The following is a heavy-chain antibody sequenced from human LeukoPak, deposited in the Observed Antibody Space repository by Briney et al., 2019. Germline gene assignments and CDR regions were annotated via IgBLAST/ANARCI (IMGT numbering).Heavy chain of an antibody. Sequence: PGGSLRLSCAASGFTFSSYEMNWVRQAPGKGLEWVSYISSSGSTRYYADSVKGRFTISRDNAKNSLYLQMNSLRAEDTAVYYCARDEQQWLVGYFDYWSQGTLVSVYS. CDR3: ARDEQQWLVGYFDY. CDR2: ISSSGSTR. J-gene: IGHJ4*02. V-gene: IGHV3-48*03. CDR1: GFTFSSYE. D-gene: IGHD6-19*01.